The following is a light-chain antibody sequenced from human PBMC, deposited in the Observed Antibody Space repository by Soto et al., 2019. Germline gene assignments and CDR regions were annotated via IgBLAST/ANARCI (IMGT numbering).Light chain of an antibody. Sequence: DLQMTQSPSTLSASVGDIVTITCRTSQSISSWLAWYQQKAGKAPTLLIYDASSLESGVPSRFSGSGSAPEFTLTISSLQPDDFASYYCQQYNSYRTFGQGTKVEIK. CDR2: DAS. CDR3: QQYNSYRT. V-gene: IGKV1-5*01. J-gene: IGKJ1*01. CDR1: QSISSW.